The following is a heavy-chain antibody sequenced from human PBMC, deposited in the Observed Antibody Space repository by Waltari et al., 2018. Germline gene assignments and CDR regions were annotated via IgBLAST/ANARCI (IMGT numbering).Heavy chain of an antibody. CDR3: ARYYPSGKDYIDV. V-gene: IGHV4-61*02. CDR2: VYVDRRT. CDR1: GDPISSCFYH. J-gene: IGHJ6*03. D-gene: IGHD3-10*01. Sequence: QVQLQASGPGLVTPSQTLSLTCSVSGDPISSCFYHWSWIRQPAGRGLEWIGRVYVDRRTAYNPSLSSRVTISLDTSRNRFSLELTSVTAADTAIYYCARYYPSGKDYIDVWGKGTTVSVSS.